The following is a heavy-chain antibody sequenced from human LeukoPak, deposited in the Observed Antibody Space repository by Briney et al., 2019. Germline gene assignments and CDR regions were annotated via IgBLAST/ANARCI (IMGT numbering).Heavy chain of an antibody. CDR2: IIPIFGTA. J-gene: IGHJ4*02. CDR3: ASRYNWNYGPGYFDY. Sequence: ASVKVSCKASGGTFSSYAISWVRQAPGQGLEWMGGIIPIFGTANYAQKFQGRVTITADESTSTAYMELSSLRSEDTAVYYCASRYNWNYGPGYFDYWGQGTLATVSS. V-gene: IGHV1-69*01. D-gene: IGHD1-7*01. CDR1: GGTFSSYA.